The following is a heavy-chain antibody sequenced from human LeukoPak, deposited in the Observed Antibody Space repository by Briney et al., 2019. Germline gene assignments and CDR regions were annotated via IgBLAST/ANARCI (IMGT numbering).Heavy chain of an antibody. V-gene: IGHV3-23*01. D-gene: IGHD2-2*01. J-gene: IGHJ6*03. Sequence: GGSLRLSCTTSGFNFRAYWMGWVRQAPGKGLEWVSAISGNGEIIHYADSVKGRFTISRDNSKNTLYLLMSSLRAEDTAVYYCAKGGRDIVVVPATMARYYFYMDVWGKATTVTVSS. CDR1: GFNFRAYW. CDR2: ISGNGEII. CDR3: AKGGRDIVVVPATMARYYFYMDV.